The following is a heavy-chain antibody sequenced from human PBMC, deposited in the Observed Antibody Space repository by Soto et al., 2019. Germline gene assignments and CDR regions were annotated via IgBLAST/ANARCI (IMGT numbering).Heavy chain of an antibody. V-gene: IGHV3-7*01. CDR2: IKPDGSDK. CDR1: GFTFSNFW. D-gene: IGHD5-12*01. CDR3: AKAGPLRSLDY. J-gene: IGHJ4*02. Sequence: GGSLRLSCAASGFTFSNFWMIWVRQAPGKGLEWVANIKPDGSDKYYVDSVKGRFTISRDNAQNSLYLQMNSLRAEDTALYYCAKAGPLRSLDYWAQGALVTVSS.